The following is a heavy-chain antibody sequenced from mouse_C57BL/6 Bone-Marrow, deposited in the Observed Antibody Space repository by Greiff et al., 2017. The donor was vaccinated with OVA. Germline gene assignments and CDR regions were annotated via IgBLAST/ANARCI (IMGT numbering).Heavy chain of an antibody. CDR2: IYPRSGNT. V-gene: IGHV1-81*01. Sequence: VQLQQSGAELARPGASVKLSCKASGYTFTSYGISWVKQRTGQGLEWIGEIYPRSGNTYYNEKFKGKATLTADKSSSTAYMELRSLTSEDSAVEVCASGADGGSRPFAYWGQGTLVTVSA. D-gene: IGHD1-1*01. CDR3: ASGADGGSRPFAY. CDR1: GYTFTSYG. J-gene: IGHJ3*01.